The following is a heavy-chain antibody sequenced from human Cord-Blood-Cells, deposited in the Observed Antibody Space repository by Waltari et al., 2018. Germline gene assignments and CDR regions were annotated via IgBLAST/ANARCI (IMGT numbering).Heavy chain of an antibody. J-gene: IGHJ4*02. CDR1: GYTFTSYA. Sequence: QVQLVQSGAEVQKPGASVKVSCKASGYTFTSYAMHWVRQAPGQRLEWMGWTNAGNGNTKYSQKFQGRGTITRDTSASTAYMELSSLRSEDTAVYYCARGARIVVVPAAIDYWGQGTLVTVSS. CDR2: TNAGNGNT. CDR3: ARGARIVVVPAAIDY. V-gene: IGHV1-3*01. D-gene: IGHD2-2*02.